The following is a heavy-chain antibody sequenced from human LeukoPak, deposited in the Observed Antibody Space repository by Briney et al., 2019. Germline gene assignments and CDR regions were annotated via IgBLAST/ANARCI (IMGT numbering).Heavy chain of an antibody. CDR1: GFTFSNYN. J-gene: IGHJ4*02. Sequence: GGSLRLSCVGFGFTFSNYNLNWVRQAPGKGLEWVSSISRNGGSTYYAESVKGRLTISRDNAESSVYLQVNSLRVEDTAVYYCVRGDKRDYWGQGTLVTVSS. CDR3: VRGDKRDY. V-gene: IGHV3-21*01. D-gene: IGHD5-24*01. CDR2: ISRNGGST.